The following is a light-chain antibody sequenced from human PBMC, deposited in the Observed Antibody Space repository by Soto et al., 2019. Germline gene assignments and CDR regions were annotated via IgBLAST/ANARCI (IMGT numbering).Light chain of an antibody. CDR3: QQYNNLPYT. J-gene: IGKJ2*01. V-gene: IGKV3-15*01. Sequence: EIVMTQSPATLSVSPGERSTLSCRASQTVNSNLAWYQQKPGQAPRLLIYGASTRATDIPARFSGSGSGTEFALTISSLQSEDFALFYCQQYNNLPYTFGQGTRLEIK. CDR2: GAS. CDR1: QTVNSN.